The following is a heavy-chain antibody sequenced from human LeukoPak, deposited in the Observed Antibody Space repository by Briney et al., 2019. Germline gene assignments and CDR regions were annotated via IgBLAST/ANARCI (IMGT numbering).Heavy chain of an antibody. CDR2: ITGGGDTT. CDR1: GFTFRNFG. D-gene: IGHD3-3*01. CDR3: ARVGYDYYGMDV. Sequence: GGSLRLSCAASGFTFRNFGMNWVRQAPGKGLEWVSGITGGGDTTYYADSVKGRFTISRDNSKNTLYLQMNSLRAEDTAVYYCARVGYDYYGMDVWGQGTTVTVSS. V-gene: IGHV3-23*01. J-gene: IGHJ6*02.